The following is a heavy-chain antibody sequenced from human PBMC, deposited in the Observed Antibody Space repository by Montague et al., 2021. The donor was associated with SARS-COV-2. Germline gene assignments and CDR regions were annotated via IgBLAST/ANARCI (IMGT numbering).Heavy chain of an antibody. D-gene: IGHD6-13*01. J-gene: IGHJ5*02. CDR2: IYASGST. CDR3: ARDLSSSWSYWFDP. V-gene: IGHV4-61*02. Sequence: TRSLTCTVSGGYISSGSYYWSWIRQPAGRGMEWIGRIYASGSTKYNPSLKSRVTISVDTSKNQFSLKVSSVTAADTAVYYYARDLSSSWSYWFDPWGQGTLVTVSS. CDR1: GGYISSGSYY.